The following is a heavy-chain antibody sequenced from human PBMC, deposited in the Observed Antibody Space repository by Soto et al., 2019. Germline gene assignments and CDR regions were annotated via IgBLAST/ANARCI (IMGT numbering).Heavy chain of an antibody. Sequence: EMQLVESGGGLVQPGGSLRLSCAASGFTFSSYYMTWVRQAPGRGLEWVAHISQDGRATYHADSVKDRFIISRDNAKNSLYLHINTLRAEDTAVYRCTIWNYAMDVWGQGTTVTVS. J-gene: IGHJ6*02. V-gene: IGHV3-7*03. D-gene: IGHD3-10*01. CDR3: TIWNYAMDV. CDR1: GFTFSSYY. CDR2: ISQDGRAT.